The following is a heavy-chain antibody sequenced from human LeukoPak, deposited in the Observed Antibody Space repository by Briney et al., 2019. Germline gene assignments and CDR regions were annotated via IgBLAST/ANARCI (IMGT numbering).Heavy chain of an antibody. D-gene: IGHD1-26*01. J-gene: IGHJ6*02. CDR3: ARGRSYRYGMDV. V-gene: IGHV1-18*04. Sequence: AASVKVSCKASGYTFTGYYMHWVRQAPGQGLEWMGWISAYNGNTNYAQKLQGRVTMTTDTSTSTAYMELRSLRSDDTVVYYCARGRSYRYGMDVWGQGTTVTVSS. CDR1: GYTFTGYY. CDR2: ISAYNGNT.